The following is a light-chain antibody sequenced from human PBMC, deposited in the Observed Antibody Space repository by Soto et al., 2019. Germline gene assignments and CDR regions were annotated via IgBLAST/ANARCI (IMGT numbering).Light chain of an antibody. V-gene: IGKV1-27*01. Sequence: DIPMTQSPASLSASLGDRVTITCRASQGIGVYLAWFQQRPGNVPKLLIYAASALQSGVPSRFSGSGSGTDFTLNISSLQPEDVATYYCQKYSSAPLTFGGGTKVEIK. J-gene: IGKJ4*02. CDR1: QGIGVY. CDR3: QKYSSAPLT. CDR2: AAS.